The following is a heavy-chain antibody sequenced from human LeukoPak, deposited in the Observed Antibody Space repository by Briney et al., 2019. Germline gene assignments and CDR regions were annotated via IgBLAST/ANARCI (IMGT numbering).Heavy chain of an antibody. Sequence: GGPLRLSCAASGFTFSSYAMSWVRQAPGKGREWVSAISGSGGSTYYADSVEGRFTISRDNSTNTLYLQMNSLRAEDTAVYYCAKPYVWFGELPDYWGQGTLVTVSS. D-gene: IGHD3-10*01. CDR3: AKPYVWFGELPDY. CDR1: GFTFSSYA. CDR2: ISGSGGST. V-gene: IGHV3-23*01. J-gene: IGHJ4*02.